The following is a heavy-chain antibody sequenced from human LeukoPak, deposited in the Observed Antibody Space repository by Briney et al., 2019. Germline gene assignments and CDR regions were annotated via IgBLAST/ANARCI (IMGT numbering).Heavy chain of an antibody. CDR3: ARDRAYYYDSSGYYSPNDAFDI. CDR1: GFTVSSNY. CDR2: IYSGGST. V-gene: IGHV3-66*01. J-gene: IGHJ3*02. Sequence: GGSLRLPCAASGFTVSSNYMSWVRQAPGKGLEWVSVIYSGGSTYYADSVKGRFTISRDNSKNTLYLQMNSLRAEDTAVYYCARDRAYYYDSSGYYSPNDAFDICGQGTMVTVSS. D-gene: IGHD3-22*01.